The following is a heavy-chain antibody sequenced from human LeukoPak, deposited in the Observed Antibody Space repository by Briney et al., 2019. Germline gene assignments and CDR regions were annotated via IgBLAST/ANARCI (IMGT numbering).Heavy chain of an antibody. CDR1: GFTVSSNY. J-gene: IGHJ4*02. CDR3: ARDLAFSS. Sequence: GGSLRLSCAASGFTVSSNYMSWVRQAPGKGLECVSLIFSGGSTYYADSVKGRFTISTDNSKNTLYLQMNSLRAEDTAVYYCARDLAFSSWGQGNLVTVSS. V-gene: IGHV3-53*01. D-gene: IGHD3-16*01. CDR2: IFSGGST.